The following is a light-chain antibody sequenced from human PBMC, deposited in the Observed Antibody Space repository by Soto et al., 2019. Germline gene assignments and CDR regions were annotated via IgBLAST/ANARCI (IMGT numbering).Light chain of an antibody. Sequence: QSAVTQPASVSGSPGQSMTISCTGTSSDVGSYNYVSWYQQHPGKAPKLMIYEVSDRPSGISSRFSGSKSGNTASLTISGLQTEDEADYYCSSYTSSSTLFGTGTKVTVL. V-gene: IGLV2-14*01. CDR1: SSDVGSYNY. CDR2: EVS. J-gene: IGLJ1*01. CDR3: SSYTSSSTL.